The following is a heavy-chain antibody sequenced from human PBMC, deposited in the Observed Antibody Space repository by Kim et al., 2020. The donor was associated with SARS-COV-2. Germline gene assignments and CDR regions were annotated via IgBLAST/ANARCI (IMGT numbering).Heavy chain of an antibody. D-gene: IGHD6-13*01. V-gene: IGHV3-33*01. Sequence: GGSLRLSCAASGFTFSSYGMHWVRQAPGKGLEWVAVIWYDGSNKYYADSVKGRFTISRDNSKNTLYLQMNSLRAEDTAVYYCARDLDSSSLDPEYFQHWGQGTLVTVSS. J-gene: IGHJ1*01. CDR3: ARDLDSSSLDPEYFQH. CDR2: IWYDGSNK. CDR1: GFTFSSYG.